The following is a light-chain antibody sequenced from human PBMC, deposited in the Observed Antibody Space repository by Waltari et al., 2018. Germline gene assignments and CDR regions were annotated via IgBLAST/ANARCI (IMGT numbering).Light chain of an antibody. Sequence: EIVLTQSPGTLSLSPGERATLSCRASQRVSSNYLAWYQQRPGQAPGPLIHGSSSRATGIPDRFSGSGSGTDFTLTISRLEPEDFAVYYCQQYGRSWNTFGQGTKLEIK. J-gene: IGKJ2*01. CDR2: GSS. CDR3: QQYGRSWNT. CDR1: QRVSSNY. V-gene: IGKV3-20*01.